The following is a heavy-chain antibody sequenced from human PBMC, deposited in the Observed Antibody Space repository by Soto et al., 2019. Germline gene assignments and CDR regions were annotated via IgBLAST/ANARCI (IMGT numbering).Heavy chain of an antibody. J-gene: IGHJ6*03. CDR2: IGGSGGTT. CDR1: GFTFSSYA. CDR3: AKVFRYCSGGSCYTGTGDSYYYMDV. Sequence: GGSLRLSCAASGFTFSSYAMSWVRQAPGKGLEWVSAIGGSGGTTYSADSVKGRFTISRDNSKNTLYLQMNSLRAEDTAVYYCAKVFRYCSGGSCYTGTGDSYYYMDVWGKGTTVTVSS. V-gene: IGHV3-23*01. D-gene: IGHD2-15*01.